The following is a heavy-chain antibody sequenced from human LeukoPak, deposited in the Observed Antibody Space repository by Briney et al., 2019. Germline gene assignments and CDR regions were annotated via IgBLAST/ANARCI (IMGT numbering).Heavy chain of an antibody. D-gene: IGHD3-10*01. Sequence: SVTVSCKASGGTFSSYAISWVRQAPGQGLEWMGRIIPILGIANYAQKFQGRVTITADKSTSTAYMELSSLRSEDTAVYYCASTYGSGSYADEWGQGTLVTVSS. CDR1: GGTFSSYA. V-gene: IGHV1-69*04. CDR3: ASTYGSGSYADE. CDR2: IIPILGIA. J-gene: IGHJ4*02.